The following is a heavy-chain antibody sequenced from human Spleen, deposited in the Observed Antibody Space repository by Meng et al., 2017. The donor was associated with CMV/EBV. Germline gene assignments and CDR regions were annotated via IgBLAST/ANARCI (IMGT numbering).Heavy chain of an antibody. V-gene: IGHV1-2*02. CDR1: GYTSHTYG. CDR3: ARPGIAARRTHPNYYYYGMDV. D-gene: IGHD6-6*01. CDR2: INPNSGVT. Sequence: ASVKVSCKASGYTSHTYGINWVRQAPGQGPEWMGWINPNSGVTNYAPKFKGRVTMTRDTSINTAYMVLSGLRSDDTAVYYCARPGIAARRTHPNYYYYGMDVWGQGTTVTVSS. J-gene: IGHJ6*02.